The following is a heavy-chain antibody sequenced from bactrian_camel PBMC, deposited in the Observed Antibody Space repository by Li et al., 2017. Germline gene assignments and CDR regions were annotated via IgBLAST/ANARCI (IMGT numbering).Heavy chain of an antibody. V-gene: IGHV3S55*01. Sequence: HVQLVESGGGSVQAGESLRLSCAASGYTIGTFCMGWFRQAPGKERERVAAITSDGSTIYGDSVKGRFTISKDNTKNTLYLQMNSLKPEDTAMYYCAAKEGGGGWDLLRQSYYNYWGQGTQVTVS. CDR3: AAKEGGGGWDLLRQSYYNY. CDR1: GYTIGTFC. J-gene: IGHJ4*01. D-gene: IGHD1*01. CDR2: ITSDGST.